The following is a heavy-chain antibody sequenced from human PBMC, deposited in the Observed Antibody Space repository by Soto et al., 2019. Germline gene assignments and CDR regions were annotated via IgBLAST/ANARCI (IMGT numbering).Heavy chain of an antibody. J-gene: IGHJ4*02. CDR1: GYTFTGYY. D-gene: IGHD2-2*01. Sequence: GASLKVSCKASGYTFTGYYMHWVRQAPGQGLEWMGWINPNSGGTNYAQKFQGRVTMTRDTSISTAYMELSRLRSDDTAVYYCASEGYCSSTSCYVDYWGQGPLVTVSP. V-gene: IGHV1-2*02. CDR2: INPNSGGT. CDR3: ASEGYCSSTSCYVDY.